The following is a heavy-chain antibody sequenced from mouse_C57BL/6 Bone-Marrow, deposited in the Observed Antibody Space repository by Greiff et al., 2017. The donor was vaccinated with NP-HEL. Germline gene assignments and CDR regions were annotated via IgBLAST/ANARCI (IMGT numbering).Heavy chain of an antibody. CDR1: GYSITSGYY. J-gene: IGHJ4*01. D-gene: IGHD1-1*01. CDR2: ISYDGSN. CDR3: ARNYGSSCMDY. V-gene: IGHV3-6*01. Sequence: DVQLQESGPGLVKPSQSLSLTCSVTGYSITSGYYWNWIRQFPGNKLEWMGYISYDGSNNYNPSLKNRISITRDTSKNQFFLKLNSVTTEDTATYYCARNYGSSCMDYWGQGTSVTVSS.